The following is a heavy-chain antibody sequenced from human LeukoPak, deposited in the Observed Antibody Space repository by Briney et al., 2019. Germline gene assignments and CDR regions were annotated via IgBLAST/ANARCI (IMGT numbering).Heavy chain of an antibody. CDR1: GFTFSNRT. Sequence: PGGSLRLSCEASGFTFSNRTMHWVRQAPGKGLEWVAVVTSDGSKIFYLDSVKGRFTISRDNSKNILYLQMNSLKDEVTAVYFCAREGFGSSRGHDYWGQGTLVTVSS. CDR2: VTSDGSKI. CDR3: AREGFGSSRGHDY. D-gene: IGHD6-6*01. V-gene: IGHV3-30*01. J-gene: IGHJ4*02.